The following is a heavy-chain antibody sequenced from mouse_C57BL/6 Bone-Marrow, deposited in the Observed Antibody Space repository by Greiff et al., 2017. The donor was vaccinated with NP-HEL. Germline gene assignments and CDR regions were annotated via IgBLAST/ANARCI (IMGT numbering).Heavy chain of an antibody. CDR3: ARIYFDY. Sequence: QVQLKQPGAELVMPGASVKLSCKASGYTFTSSWMPWVKQRPGQGLEWIGEIDPSDSYTNYNQKFKGKSTLTVDKSSSTAYMQLSSLTSEDSAVYYCARIYFDYWGQGTTLTVSS. CDR1: GYTFTSSW. CDR2: IDPSDSYT. J-gene: IGHJ2*01. V-gene: IGHV1-69*01.